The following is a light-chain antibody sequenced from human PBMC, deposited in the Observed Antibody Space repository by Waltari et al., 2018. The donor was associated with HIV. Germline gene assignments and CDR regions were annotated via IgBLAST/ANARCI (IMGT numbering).Light chain of an antibody. Sequence: QSAPTQPRSVSGSPGQSVTISCTGTSSDIGGYDYVSWYQQHPGKAPKLMIHDVTERPSGVPDRFSGSKSCNTASLTISGLQADDEADYYCCSHAGSYTYVFGTGTKVTVL. CDR3: CSHAGSYTYV. CDR1: SSDIGGYDY. V-gene: IGLV2-11*01. CDR2: DVT. J-gene: IGLJ1*01.